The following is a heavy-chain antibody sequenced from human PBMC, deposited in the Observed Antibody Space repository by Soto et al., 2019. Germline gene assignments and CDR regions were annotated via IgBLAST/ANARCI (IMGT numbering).Heavy chain of an antibody. D-gene: IGHD3-10*01. J-gene: IGHJ4*02. CDR3: ARRGTYGSGSYEVGY. Sequence: EVQLVESGGGLVQPGESLRLSCAASEFTFSAYAMNWVRQAPGKGLEWVSYISGSGNTVYYADSVKGRIIISRDNAKNSLYLQMNSLRAADTAVYYCARRGTYGSGSYEVGYWGQGTLVTVSS. V-gene: IGHV3-48*01. CDR2: ISGSGNTV. CDR1: EFTFSAYA.